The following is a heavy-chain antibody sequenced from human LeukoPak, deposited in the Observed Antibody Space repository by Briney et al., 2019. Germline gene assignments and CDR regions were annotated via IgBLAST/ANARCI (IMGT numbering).Heavy chain of an antibody. CDR2: ISSSSSYI. Sequence: GGSLRLSCAASGFTFSSYSMNWVRQAPGKGLEWVSSISSSSSYIYYADSVKGRFTISRDNAKNSLYLQMNSLRAEDTAVYYCARNFYDGSGYPTFDYWGQGALVTVSS. D-gene: IGHD3-22*01. CDR3: ARNFYDGSGYPTFDY. V-gene: IGHV3-21*01. J-gene: IGHJ4*02. CDR1: GFTFSSYS.